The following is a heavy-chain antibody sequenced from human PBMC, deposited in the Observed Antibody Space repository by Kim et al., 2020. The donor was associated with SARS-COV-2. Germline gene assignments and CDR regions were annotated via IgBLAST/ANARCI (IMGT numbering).Heavy chain of an antibody. V-gene: IGHV3-7*01. CDR1: GFTFSSHW. CDR3: ARARASVAGTSDY. J-gene: IGHJ4*02. Sequence: GGSLRLSCAASGFTFSSHWMNWVRQAPGKGLEWVANIKHDGRDKYYVDSVKGRFTISRDNTDNSLYLQMNGLRAEDTAVYYCARARASVAGTSDYWGQGTLVTVSS. CDR2: IKHDGRDK. D-gene: IGHD6-19*01.